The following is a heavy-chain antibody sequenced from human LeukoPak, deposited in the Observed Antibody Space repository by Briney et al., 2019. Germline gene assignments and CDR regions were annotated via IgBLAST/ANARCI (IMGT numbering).Heavy chain of an antibody. Sequence: GGSLRLSCAASAFSFSDYNMNWVRQAPGKGLEWVSSITSTGSYIYYADSVKGRFTISRDNSKNSLYLQMNSLRAEDTAVYYCARALIGYYFDYWGQGTLVTVSS. D-gene: IGHD2-8*01. J-gene: IGHJ4*02. CDR2: ITSTGSYI. CDR3: ARALIGYYFDY. CDR1: AFSFSDYN. V-gene: IGHV3-21*06.